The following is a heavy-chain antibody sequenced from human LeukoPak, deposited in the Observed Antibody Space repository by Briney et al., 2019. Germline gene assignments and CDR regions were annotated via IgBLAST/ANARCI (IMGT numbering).Heavy chain of an antibody. CDR1: GYSFTSYW. V-gene: IGHV5-51*03. J-gene: IGHJ1*01. CDR3: ARSGLKGYQLQQH. D-gene: IGHD2-2*01. CDR2: IYPGDSDT. Sequence: KPGESLEISCKGSGYSFTSYWIGWVRQMPGKGLDWMGIIYPGDSDTRYSPSFQGQVTISADKSISTAYLQWSSLKASDTAMYYCARSGLKGYQLQQHWGQGTLVTVSS.